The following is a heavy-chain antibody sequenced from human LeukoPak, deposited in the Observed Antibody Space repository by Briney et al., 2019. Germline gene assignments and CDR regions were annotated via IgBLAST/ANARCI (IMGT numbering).Heavy chain of an antibody. Sequence: GASVKVSCKASGYTFTSYYMHWVRQAPGQGLEWMGWINTNTGNPTYAQGFTGRFVFSLDTSVSTAYLQISSLKAEDTAVYYCARLLAPKPYYDSSGYIPRYYGMDVWGQGTTVTVSS. CDR1: GYTFTSYY. J-gene: IGHJ6*02. V-gene: IGHV7-4-1*02. CDR3: ARLLAPKPYYDSSGYIPRYYGMDV. D-gene: IGHD3-22*01. CDR2: INTNTGNP.